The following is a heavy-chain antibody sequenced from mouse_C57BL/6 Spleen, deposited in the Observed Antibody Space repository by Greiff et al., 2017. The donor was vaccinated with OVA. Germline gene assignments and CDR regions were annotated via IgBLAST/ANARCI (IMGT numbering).Heavy chain of an antibody. V-gene: IGHV5-6*02. CDR3: ARRGSNYGRAIDY. CDR1: GFTFSSYG. CDR2: ISSGGSYT. D-gene: IGHD2-5*01. Sequence: EVMLVESGGDLVKPGGSLKLSCAASGFTFSSYGMSWVRQTPDKRLEWVATISSGGSYTYYPDSVKGRFTISRDNAKNTLYLQMSSLKSDDKAMYYCARRGSNYGRAIDYWGQGTSVTVSS. J-gene: IGHJ4*01.